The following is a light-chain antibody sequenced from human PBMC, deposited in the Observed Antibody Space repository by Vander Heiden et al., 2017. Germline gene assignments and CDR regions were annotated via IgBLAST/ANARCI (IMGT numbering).Light chain of an antibody. CDR1: SSNIGAGYD. V-gene: IGLV1-40*01. CDR2: GNS. CDR3: QSYDSRLSGVV. Sequence: QSVLTQPPSVSGAPGQRVTISCTGSSSNIGAGYDVHWYQQLPGTAPKLLIEGNSNRPSGVPDRFAGSKAGTSASRAITGLQAEDEAEDDGQSYDSRLSGVVFGGGTKLTVL. J-gene: IGLJ2*01.